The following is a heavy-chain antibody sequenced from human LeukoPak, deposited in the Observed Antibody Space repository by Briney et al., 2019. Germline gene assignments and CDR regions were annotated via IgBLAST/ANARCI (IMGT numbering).Heavy chain of an antibody. Sequence: GGSLLLSCAASGFTFSSYAMHWVRQAPGKGLEWVAVISYDGSNKYYADSVKGRFTISRDNSKNTLYLQMNSLRAEDTAVYYCAREGIYYDTGFDYWGQGTLVTVSS. J-gene: IGHJ4*02. CDR1: GFTFSSYA. D-gene: IGHD3-22*01. V-gene: IGHV3-30-3*01. CDR3: AREGIYYDTGFDY. CDR2: ISYDGSNK.